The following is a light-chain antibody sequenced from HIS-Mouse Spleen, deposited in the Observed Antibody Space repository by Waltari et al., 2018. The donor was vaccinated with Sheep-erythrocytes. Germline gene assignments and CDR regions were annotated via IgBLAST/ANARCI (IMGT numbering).Light chain of an antibody. V-gene: IGLV1-51*01. CDR1: SSNIGHTY. CDR3: GTWDSSLSAGV. CDR2: DNN. J-gene: IGLJ3*02. Sequence: QSVLTQPPSVSAAPGQKVTISCSGRSSNIGHTYVSWYQQLPGAAPKLLSYDNNKRPAGIPDRFSGSKSGTSATLGITGLQTGDEADYYCGTWDSSLSAGVFGGGTKLTVL.